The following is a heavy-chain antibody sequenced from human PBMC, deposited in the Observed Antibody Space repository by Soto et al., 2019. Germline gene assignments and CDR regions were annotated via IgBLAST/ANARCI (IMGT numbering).Heavy chain of an antibody. Sequence: SVKVSCKASGGTFSSYAISWVRQAPGQGLEWMGGIIPIFGTANYAQKFQGRVTITADESTSTAYMELSSLRSEDTALYYCAKPPVWKSEHLSFWGQGTLVTVSS. CDR1: GGTFSSYA. V-gene: IGHV1-69*13. D-gene: IGHD3-16*01. CDR2: IIPIFGTA. CDR3: AKPPVWKSEHLSF. J-gene: IGHJ4*02.